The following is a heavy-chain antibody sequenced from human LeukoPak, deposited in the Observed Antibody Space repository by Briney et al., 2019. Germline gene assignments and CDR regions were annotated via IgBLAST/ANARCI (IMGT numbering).Heavy chain of an antibody. D-gene: IGHD3-22*01. CDR3: AKDLSSAITSSLAMDA. J-gene: IGHJ6*02. CDR1: GFIFDDYA. Sequence: GGSLRLSCAVSGFIFDDYAMHWVRQAPGKGLEWVSGITWNRDNIAYADSVRGRFTISRDNAKNYLYLQMNSLRAEDTALYYCAKDLSSAITSSLAMDAWGQGTTVTVSS. V-gene: IGHV3-9*01. CDR2: ITWNRDNI.